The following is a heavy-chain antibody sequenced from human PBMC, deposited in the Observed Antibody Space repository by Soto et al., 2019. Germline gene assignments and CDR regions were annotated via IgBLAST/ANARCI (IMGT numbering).Heavy chain of an antibody. CDR1: GGSISSGGYY. V-gene: IGHV4-31*03. CDR2: IDHGGST. D-gene: IGHD3-3*01. Sequence: QVHLQESGPGLVKPSQTLSLTCTVSGGSISSGGYYWTWIRQHPGKGMEGMGHIDHGGSTYYKPPHTGRATMSVDTSKNQFSLSLTSVTAADTAVYYCSRMANYNFWRGPQPTDSWGQGTLVTVSS. CDR3: SRMANYNFWRGPQPTDS. J-gene: IGHJ5*02.